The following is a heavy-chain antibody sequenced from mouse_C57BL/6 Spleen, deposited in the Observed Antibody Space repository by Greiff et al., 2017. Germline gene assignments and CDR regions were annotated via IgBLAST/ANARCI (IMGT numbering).Heavy chain of an antibody. Sequence: QVQLQQSGAELVRPGASVKLSCKASGYTFTDYYINWVKQRPGQGLEWIARIYPGSGNTYYNEKFKGKATLTAEKSSSTAYMQLSSLTSEDSAVYFCARSGYYGSSYVGWYFDVWGTGTTVTVSS. V-gene: IGHV1-76*01. CDR2: IYPGSGNT. CDR3: ARSGYYGSSYVGWYFDV. D-gene: IGHD1-1*01. CDR1: GYTFTDYY. J-gene: IGHJ1*03.